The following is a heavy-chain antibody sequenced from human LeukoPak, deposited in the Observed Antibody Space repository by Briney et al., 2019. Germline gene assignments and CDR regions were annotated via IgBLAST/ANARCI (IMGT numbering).Heavy chain of an antibody. CDR3: LRNPSP. CDR1: GYSITSGYY. Sequence: SETLSLTCTVSGYSITSGYYWGWIRQAPGQGVEWIGSIYHSGTTYYNPSLKSRVTISVDTSKNQFSLKVTSVTAADTAVYYCLRNPSPWGQGTLVTVSS. J-gene: IGHJ4*02. CDR2: IYHSGTT. V-gene: IGHV4-38-2*02.